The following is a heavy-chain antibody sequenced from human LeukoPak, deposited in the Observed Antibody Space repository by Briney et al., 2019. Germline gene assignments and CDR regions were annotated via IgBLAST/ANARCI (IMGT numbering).Heavy chain of an antibody. CDR2: IYPGDSDT. CDR1: GYSFTSYW. Sequence: GESLKISCKGSGYSFTSYWIGWVRQMPGKGLEWMEIIYPGDSDTRHSPSFQGQVTISADKSISTAYLQWSSLKVSDTAMYYCASSSSTSYYYYGMDVWGQGTTVTVPS. CDR3: ASSSSTSYYYYGMDV. V-gene: IGHV5-51*01. D-gene: IGHD2-2*01. J-gene: IGHJ6*02.